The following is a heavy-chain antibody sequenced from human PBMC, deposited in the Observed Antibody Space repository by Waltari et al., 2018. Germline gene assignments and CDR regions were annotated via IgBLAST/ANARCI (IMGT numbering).Heavy chain of an antibody. J-gene: IGHJ4*02. Sequence: QLQLQESGPGLVKPSETLSLTCTVSGGSISSSSYYWGWIRQPPGKGLEWIGSIYHSGSTYDNPSLKSLVTISVDTSKNQFSLKLSSVTAADTAVYYCARGTWFDYWGQGTLVTVSS. CDR1: GGSISSSSYY. CDR3: ARGTWFDY. V-gene: IGHV4-39*07. D-gene: IGHD3-10*01. CDR2: IYHSGST.